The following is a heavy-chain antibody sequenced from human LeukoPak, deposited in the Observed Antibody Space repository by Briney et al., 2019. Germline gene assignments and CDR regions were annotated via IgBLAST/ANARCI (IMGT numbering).Heavy chain of an antibody. CDR3: ARASEYSGYDLFYY. D-gene: IGHD5-12*01. J-gene: IGHJ4*02. V-gene: IGHV3-11*01. CDR2: ISSSGSTI. CDR1: GFTFTDYY. Sequence: NAGGSLRLSCAASGFTFTDYYMSWIRQAPGKGLEWVSYISSSGSTIYYADSVKGRFTISRDNAKNSLYLQMNSLRAEDTAVYYCARASEYSGYDLFYYWGQGTLVTVSS.